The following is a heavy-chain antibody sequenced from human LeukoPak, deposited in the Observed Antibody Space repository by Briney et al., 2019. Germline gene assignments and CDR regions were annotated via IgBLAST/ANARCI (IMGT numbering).Heavy chain of an antibody. CDR3: AKHYYSSVNSRIDGMGV. Sequence: GGSLRLSCAGSGFTFSNYGMSWVREAPGKGLEWVAGIRGSGLSTYYAASVKGRFTISRDNSKNTLYLSMSSLRAEDTAIYYCAKHYYSSVNSRIDGMGVWGQGTTVTVSS. CDR2: IRGSGLST. J-gene: IGHJ6*02. CDR1: GFTFSNYG. V-gene: IGHV3-23*01. D-gene: IGHD3-10*01.